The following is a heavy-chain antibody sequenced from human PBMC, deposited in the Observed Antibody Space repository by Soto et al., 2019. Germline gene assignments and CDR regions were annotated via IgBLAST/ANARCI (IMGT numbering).Heavy chain of an antibody. Sequence: PSETLSLTCTVSGGSISSGGYYWSWIRQHPGKGLEWIGYIYYSGSTNYNPSLKSRVTISVDTSKNQFSLKLSSVTAADTAVYYCARDSNGDPYFDYWGQGTLVTVSS. CDR2: IYYSGST. CDR1: GGSISSGGYY. V-gene: IGHV4-61*08. CDR3: ARDSNGDPYFDY. D-gene: IGHD4-17*01. J-gene: IGHJ4*02.